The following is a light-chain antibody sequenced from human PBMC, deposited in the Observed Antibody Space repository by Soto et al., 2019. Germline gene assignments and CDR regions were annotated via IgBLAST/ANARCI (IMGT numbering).Light chain of an antibody. CDR3: QQYNNWPPLT. J-gene: IGKJ4*01. CDR2: DSS. Sequence: EIMMTHSPPPPSVSPREKTTPFFRARQTVSSNLAWYQQKPGQAPRLLIFDSSTRATGIPARFSGSGSGTEFTLTISSLQSEDFAVYYCQQYNNWPPLTFGGGTKVDIK. CDR1: QTVSSN. V-gene: IGKV3-15*01.